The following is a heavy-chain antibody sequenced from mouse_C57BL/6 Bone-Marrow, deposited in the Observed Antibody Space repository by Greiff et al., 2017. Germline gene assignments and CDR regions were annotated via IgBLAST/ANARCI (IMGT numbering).Heavy chain of an antibody. CDR1: GYTFTDYE. J-gene: IGHJ2*01. Sequence: VQLQQSGAELVRPGASVTLSCKASGYTFTDYEMHWVKQTPVHGLEWIGAIDPETGGTAYNQKFKGKAILTADNSSSTAYMGLRSLTSEDSAVYYCTRQASVYIDDWGQGTTLTVSS. D-gene: IGHD3-2*02. CDR2: IDPETGGT. V-gene: IGHV1-15*01. CDR3: TRQASVYIDD.